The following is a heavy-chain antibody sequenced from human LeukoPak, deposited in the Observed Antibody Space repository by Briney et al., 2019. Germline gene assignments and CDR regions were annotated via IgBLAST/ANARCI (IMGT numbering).Heavy chain of an antibody. CDR3: VRVKGTYFDF. CDR1: GFPFSSYS. CDR2: ISASGSNI. V-gene: IGHV3-48*01. D-gene: IGHD1-1*01. J-gene: IGHJ4*02. Sequence: GGSLRLSCAASGFPFSSYSMNWVRQAPGKGLEWASYISASGSNIYYLDSVKGRFTVSRDNAMNSLFLQMDRPRAEDTAVYYCVRVKGTYFDFWGQGTLVTVSS.